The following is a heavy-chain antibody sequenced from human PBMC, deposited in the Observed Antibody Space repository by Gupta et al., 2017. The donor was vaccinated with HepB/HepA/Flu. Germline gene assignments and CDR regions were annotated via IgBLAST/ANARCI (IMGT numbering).Heavy chain of an antibody. CDR1: GFSLNTNRVC. CDR3: ARSPSDYFYQFGMDV. CDR2: IDSDDDR. V-gene: IGHV2-70*15. Sequence: QVTLRESGPALVRPTQTLTLTCTFSGFSLNTNRVCVTWVRQPPGKALEWLARIDSDDDRYYNPSLKTRLSISKDTSKNQVVLTMTNMDPVDTATYYCARSPSDYFYQFGMDVWGQGTTVTVXS. J-gene: IGHJ6*02.